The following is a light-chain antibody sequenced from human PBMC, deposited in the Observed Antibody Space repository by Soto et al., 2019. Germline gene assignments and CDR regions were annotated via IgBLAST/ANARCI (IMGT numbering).Light chain of an antibody. V-gene: IGLV2-23*02. CDR3: CSYAGSSFYV. CDR1: SSYVGSYNL. Sequence: QSALTQPASVSGSPGQSITISCTGTSSYVGSYNLVSWYQQHPGKAPKLMIYEVSKRPSGVSNRFSGSKSGNTASLTTSGLQAEDEADYYCCSYAGSSFYVFGTGTKVTVL. CDR2: EVS. J-gene: IGLJ1*01.